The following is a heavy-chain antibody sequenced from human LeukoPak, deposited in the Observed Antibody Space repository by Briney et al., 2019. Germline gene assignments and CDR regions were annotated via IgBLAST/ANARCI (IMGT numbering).Heavy chain of an antibody. CDR2: MSYSGTT. J-gene: IGHJ4*02. CDR1: GGSLGTYY. Sequence: PSETLSLTCTVSGGSLGTYYWSWIRQPPGKGLEWIGFMSYSGTTNYNPSLASRVSTSVDRSKNQFSLKLSSVTAADTAVYYCARDYDYGGNRNDYWGQGTLVTVSS. CDR3: ARDYDYGGNRNDY. V-gene: IGHV4-59*12. D-gene: IGHD4-23*01.